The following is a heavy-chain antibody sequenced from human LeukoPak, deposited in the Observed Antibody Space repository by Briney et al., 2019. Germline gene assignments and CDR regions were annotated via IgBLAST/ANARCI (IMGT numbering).Heavy chain of an antibody. CDR1: GFTLSNYG. Sequence: GGSLRLSCAASGFTLSNYGMHWVRQAPGKGLEWVAIRSYDGNNKYYADSVKGRFTISRDNSKNTLYLQMNSLRAEDTAIYYCAKVRGLFSAFDVWGQGTMVTVSS. V-gene: IGHV3-30*18. CDR3: AKVRGLFSAFDV. CDR2: RSYDGNNK. D-gene: IGHD3-10*01. J-gene: IGHJ3*01.